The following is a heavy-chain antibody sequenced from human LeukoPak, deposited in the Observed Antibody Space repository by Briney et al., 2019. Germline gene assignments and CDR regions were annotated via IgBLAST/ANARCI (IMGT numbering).Heavy chain of an antibody. D-gene: IGHD6-13*01. Sequence: ASVKVSCKASGYTFTGYYMHWGRQAPGQGLEWMGWVNPNSGGTNYAQKFQGRVTMTRDTSISTAYMELSRLRSDDTAVYYCARDGIAAAGEYYFDYWGQGTLVTVSS. J-gene: IGHJ4*02. V-gene: IGHV1-2*02. CDR1: GYTFTGYY. CDR3: ARDGIAAAGEYYFDY. CDR2: VNPNSGGT.